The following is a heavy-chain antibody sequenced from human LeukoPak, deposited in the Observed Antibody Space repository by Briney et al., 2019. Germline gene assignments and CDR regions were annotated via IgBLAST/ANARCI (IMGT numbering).Heavy chain of an antibody. Sequence: PGGSLRLSCAASGFTFSSYGMHWVRQAPGKGLEWVAVISYDGSNKYYADSVKGRSTISRDNSKNTLYLQMNSLRAEDTAVYYCAKDGSVGDSTIGYWGQGTLVTVSS. CDR1: GFTFSSYG. J-gene: IGHJ4*02. CDR3: AKDGSVGDSTIGY. CDR2: ISYDGSNK. V-gene: IGHV3-30*18. D-gene: IGHD3-10*01.